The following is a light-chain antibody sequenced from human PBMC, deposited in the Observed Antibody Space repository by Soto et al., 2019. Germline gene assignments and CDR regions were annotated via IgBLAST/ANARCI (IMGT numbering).Light chain of an antibody. CDR1: QTVINTY. J-gene: IGKJ1*01. V-gene: IGKV3-20*01. Sequence: EIVLTQSPGTLSLSPGERATLSCRASQTVINTYVAWYQQKPGQAPRLLIYDGSTRATGIPDRFSGSGSGTDFTLTISRLGPEDFAVYYCQQYGTSPWTFGQGTKVDIK. CDR2: DGS. CDR3: QQYGTSPWT.